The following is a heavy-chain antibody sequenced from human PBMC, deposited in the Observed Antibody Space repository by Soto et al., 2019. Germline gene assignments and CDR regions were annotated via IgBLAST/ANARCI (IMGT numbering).Heavy chain of an antibody. V-gene: IGHV3-33*01. CDR2: IWYDGIDK. Sequence: QVQLVESGGGVVQPGRSLRLSCVASGFTFSSYGMHWVRQAPGKGLEWVAVIWYDGIDKYYGESVKGRFTISRDNTKNTLSLQMNSLRGDDTAVYYCARAPMGSCYYFDYWGQGTLVTVSS. CDR3: ARAPMGSCYYFDY. CDR1: GFTFSSYG. D-gene: IGHD2-2*01. J-gene: IGHJ4*02.